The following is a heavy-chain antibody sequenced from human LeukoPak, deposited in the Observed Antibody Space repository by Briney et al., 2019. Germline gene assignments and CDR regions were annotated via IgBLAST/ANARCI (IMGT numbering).Heavy chain of an antibody. CDR3: AGYSSGWTSEYFQH. J-gene: IGHJ1*01. CDR1: GFTFSSYA. D-gene: IGHD6-19*01. CDR2: ISGSGGST. Sequence: GGSLRLSCAASGFTFSSYAMSWVRQAPGKGLEWVSDISGSGGSTYYADSVKGRFTISRDNSKNTLYLQMNSLRAEDTAVCYCAGYSSGWTSEYFQHWGQGTLVTVSS. V-gene: IGHV3-23*01.